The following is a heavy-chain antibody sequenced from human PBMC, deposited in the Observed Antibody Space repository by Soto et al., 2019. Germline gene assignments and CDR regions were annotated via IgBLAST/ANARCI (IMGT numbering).Heavy chain of an antibody. Sequence: SVKVSCKASGGTFSSYAISWVRQAPGQGLEWMGGIIPIFGTANYAQKFQGRVTITADESTSTAYMELSSLRSEDTAVYYCARWDRSRGPQGYFDYWGQGTLVTVSS. CDR3: ARWDRSRGPQGYFDY. D-gene: IGHD6-19*01. J-gene: IGHJ4*02. CDR1: GGTFSSYA. V-gene: IGHV1-69*13. CDR2: IIPIFGTA.